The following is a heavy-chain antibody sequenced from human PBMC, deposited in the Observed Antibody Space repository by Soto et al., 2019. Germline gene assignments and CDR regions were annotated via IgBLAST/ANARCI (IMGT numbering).Heavy chain of an antibody. Sequence: SETLSLTCTVSGGSITSGGYYWSWIRQHPGKGLEWIGYIYYTGSTYYNPSLKSRVTISADTSKNQFSLKLSSVTAADTAVYYCARDRYDSSGYYLGHWGQGTLVTVSS. J-gene: IGHJ4*02. D-gene: IGHD3-22*01. CDR2: IYYTGST. V-gene: IGHV4-31*03. CDR1: GGSITSGGYY. CDR3: ARDRYDSSGYYLGH.